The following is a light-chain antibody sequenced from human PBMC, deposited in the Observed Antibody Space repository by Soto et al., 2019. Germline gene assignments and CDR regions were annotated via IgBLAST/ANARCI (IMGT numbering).Light chain of an antibody. CDR3: SSYAGSNRV. CDR1: SSDVGGYNY. V-gene: IGLV2-8*01. CDR2: EVS. J-gene: IGLJ1*01. Sequence: QSALTQPPSASGSPGQSVTISCTGTSSDVGGYNYVSWYQQHPGKATKLMIYEVSKRPSGVPDRFSGSKSCNTASLTVSGLQAEDEDDYYCSSYAGSNRVFGTGTKLTVL.